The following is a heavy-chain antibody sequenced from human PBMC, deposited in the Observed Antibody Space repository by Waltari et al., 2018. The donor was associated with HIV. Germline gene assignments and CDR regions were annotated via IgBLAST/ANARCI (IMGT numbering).Heavy chain of an antibody. CDR2: IRSSGSAI. J-gene: IGHJ4*02. Sequence: QVQLVESGGGLVKPGGSLGLSCDASGFTFSDSYMSWIRQAPGKGLEWVSYIRSSGSAIYYSDSVKGRFTISRDNAKNSLYLQMNSLRAEDTAVYYCARGLGYSSSFYGYWGQGTLVTVSS. V-gene: IGHV3-11*01. D-gene: IGHD6-13*01. CDR1: GFTFSDSY. CDR3: ARGLGYSSSFYGY.